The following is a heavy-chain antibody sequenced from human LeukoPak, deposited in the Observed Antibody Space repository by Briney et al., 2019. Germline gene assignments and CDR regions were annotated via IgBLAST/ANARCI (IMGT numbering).Heavy chain of an antibody. CDR2: ISYDGSNK. J-gene: IGHJ4*02. D-gene: IGHD3-22*01. CDR1: GFTFSSYG. Sequence: GGSRRLSCAASGFTFSSYGMHWVRQAPGKGLEWVAVISYDGSNKYYADSVKGRFTISRDNSKNTLYLQMNSLRAEDTAVYYCAKDGGLTMIVPGGPDYWGQGTLVTVSS. CDR3: AKDGGLTMIVPGGPDY. V-gene: IGHV3-30*18.